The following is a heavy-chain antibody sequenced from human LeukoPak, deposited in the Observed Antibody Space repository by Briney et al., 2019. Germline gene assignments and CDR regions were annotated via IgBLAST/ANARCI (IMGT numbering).Heavy chain of an antibody. CDR3: ARDDTRRSGGWYYDAFDY. D-gene: IGHD3-22*01. CDR2: INQDGSLE. CDR1: GFTFNKYW. J-gene: IGHJ4*02. V-gene: IGHV3-7*01. Sequence: PGGSLRLSCAASGFTFNKYWMTWARQAPGKGLEWVANINQDGSLENYVDSVKGRFTIARDNAKNSLLLQMNSLRVEDTASYYCARDDTRRSGGWYYDAFDYWGQAILVTVSS.